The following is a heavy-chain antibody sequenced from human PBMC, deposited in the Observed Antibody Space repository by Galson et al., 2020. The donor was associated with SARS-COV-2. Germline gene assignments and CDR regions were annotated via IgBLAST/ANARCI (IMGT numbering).Heavy chain of an antibody. J-gene: IGHJ6*03. CDR3: ARGRLGTMIVVVIKYYYYYMDV. CDR1: GYTFTSYD. D-gene: IGHD3-22*01. CDR2: MNPNSGNT. Sequence: ASVKVSCKASGYTFTSYDINWVRQATGQGLEWMGWMNPNSGNTGYAQKFQCRVTMTRNTSISTAYMELSSLRSEDTAVYYCARGRLGTMIVVVIKYYYYYMDVWGKGTTVTVSS. V-gene: IGHV1-8*01.